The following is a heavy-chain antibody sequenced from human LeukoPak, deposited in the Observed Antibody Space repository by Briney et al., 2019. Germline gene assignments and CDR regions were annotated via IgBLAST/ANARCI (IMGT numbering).Heavy chain of an antibody. J-gene: IGHJ4*02. D-gene: IGHD3-16*01. CDR1: GYSFSSFW. CDR3: TRDIGGRSAY. Sequence: TGGSLRLSCEGSGYSFSSFWMHWVRQAPGEGLVWVSRLNEDGGITNYADFAKGRFTIPRDNARNTLYLQMNSLSADDTAVYYCTRDIGGRSAYWGQGALVTVSS. CDR2: LNEDGGIT. V-gene: IGHV3-74*01.